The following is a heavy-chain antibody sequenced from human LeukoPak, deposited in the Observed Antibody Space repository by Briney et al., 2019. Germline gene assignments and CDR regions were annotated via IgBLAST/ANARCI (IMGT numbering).Heavy chain of an antibody. CDR3: ARDLGGIAAAVRWFDP. D-gene: IGHD6-13*01. CDR2: IIPIFGTA. V-gene: IGHV1-69*06. CDR1: GGTFSSYA. Sequence: SVKVSCKASGGTFSSYAISWVRQAPGQGLEWMGGIIPIFGTANYAQNFQGRVTMTADKSTSTAYMELNRLRFEDTAMYYCARDLGGIAAAVRWFDPWGQGTLVTVSS. J-gene: IGHJ5*02.